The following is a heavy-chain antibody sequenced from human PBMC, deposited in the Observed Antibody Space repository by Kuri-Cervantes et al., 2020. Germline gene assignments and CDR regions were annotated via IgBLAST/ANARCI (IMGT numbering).Heavy chain of an antibody. Sequence: ASVKVSCKASGYTFTGYYMHWVRQAPGQGLEWMGWINPNSGGTNYAQKFQGRVTMTRDTSISTAYMELSRLRSDDTAVYYCARDGSGYDYAGWFDPWGQGTLVTVSS. CDR1: GYTFTGYY. V-gene: IGHV1-2*02. CDR3: ARDGSGYDYAGWFDP. D-gene: IGHD5-12*01. CDR2: INPNSGGT. J-gene: IGHJ5*02.